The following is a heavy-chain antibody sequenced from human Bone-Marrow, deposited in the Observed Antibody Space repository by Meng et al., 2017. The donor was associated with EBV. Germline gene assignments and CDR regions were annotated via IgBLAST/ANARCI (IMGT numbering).Heavy chain of an antibody. D-gene: IGHD3-10*01. CDR3: AKSRSSTPGIVDD. CDR1: GVSVHSGTYH. V-gene: IGHV4-61*01. CDR2: IYDTGTT. Sequence: QGQLQESGPGLVKPSETLSLTCVVSGVSVHSGTYHWSWIRQSPGKGLEWIGYIYDTGTTIYNPSLNSRVTILLETSKNQFSLRLHSVTTADTAVYYCAKSRSSTPGIVDDWGQGTLVTVSS. J-gene: IGHJ4*02.